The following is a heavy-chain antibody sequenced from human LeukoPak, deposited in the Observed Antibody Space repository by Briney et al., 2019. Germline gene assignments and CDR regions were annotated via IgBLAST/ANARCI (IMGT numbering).Heavy chain of an antibody. CDR2: INHSGST. CDR1: GGSFSGYY. Sequence: PSETLSLTCAVYGGSFSGYYWSWVRQPPGKGLEWIGEINHSGSTNYNPSLKSRVTISVDTSKNQFSLKLSSVTAADTAVYYCARHRQYYYDSSARNAFDIWGQGTMVTVSS. CDR3: ARHRQYYYDSSARNAFDI. V-gene: IGHV4-34*01. D-gene: IGHD3-22*01. J-gene: IGHJ3*02.